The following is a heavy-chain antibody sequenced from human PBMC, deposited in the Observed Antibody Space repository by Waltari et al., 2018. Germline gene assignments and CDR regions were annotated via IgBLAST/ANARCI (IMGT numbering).Heavy chain of an antibody. D-gene: IGHD2-2*01. J-gene: IGHJ4*02. CDR3: ARVTGSGYCSSTSCYLSRSGFDY. V-gene: IGHV4-34*01. CDR2: INHSGST. Sequence: QVQLQQWGAGLLKPSATLSLTCAVYGGSFSGYYWSWLRQPPGQGLGWFGEINHSGSTNYNPSLKSRVTISVDTSKNQFSLKLSSVTAADTAVYYCARVTGSGYCSSTSCYLSRSGFDYWGQGTLVTVSS. CDR1: GGSFSGYY.